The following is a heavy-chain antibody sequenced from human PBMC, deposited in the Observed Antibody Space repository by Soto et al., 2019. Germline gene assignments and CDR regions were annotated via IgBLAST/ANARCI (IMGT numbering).Heavy chain of an antibody. V-gene: IGHV3-33*01. CDR3: ARDHEVVPAAMLIFDL. CDR2: IWYDGSNK. J-gene: IGHJ2*01. Sequence: PGGSLRLSYAASGFTFSSYGMHWVRQAPGKGLEWVAVIWYDGSNKYYADSVKGRFTISRDNSKNTLYLQMNSLRAEDTAVYYCARDHEVVPAAMLIFDLWGRGTLVTVSS. CDR1: GFTFSSYG. D-gene: IGHD2-2*01.